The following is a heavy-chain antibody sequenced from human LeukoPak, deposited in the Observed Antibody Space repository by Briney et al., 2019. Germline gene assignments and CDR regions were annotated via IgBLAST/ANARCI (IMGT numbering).Heavy chain of an antibody. CDR1: GYSFTSYW. CDR3: ARGEFGDYYYFYMDV. CDR2: ISSSSSYI. J-gene: IGHJ6*03. Sequence: GESLKISCKGSGYSFTSYWIGWVRQAPGKGLEWVSSISSSSSYIYYADSVKGRFTISRDNAKNSLYLQMNSLRAEDTATYYCARGEFGDYYYFYMDVWGKGTTVTVSS. D-gene: IGHD2/OR15-2a*01. V-gene: IGHV3-21*01.